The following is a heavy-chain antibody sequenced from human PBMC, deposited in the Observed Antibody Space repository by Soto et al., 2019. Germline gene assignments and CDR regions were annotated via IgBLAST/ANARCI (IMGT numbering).Heavy chain of an antibody. CDR3: ARDFRGLGIRRQVDY. Sequence: QVQLQESGPGLVKPSETLSLTCTVSGVSVTSGSYYWSRVRQPPGGGLEWIGYIHYTGRIGYNPSLKSRVTISRATSEKLFCLTLSSVTADDTAVYYCARDFRGLGIRRQVDYWGQGTLVAVSS. CDR2: IHYTGRI. J-gene: IGHJ4*02. D-gene: IGHD3-9*01. CDR1: GVSVTSGSYY. V-gene: IGHV4-61*03.